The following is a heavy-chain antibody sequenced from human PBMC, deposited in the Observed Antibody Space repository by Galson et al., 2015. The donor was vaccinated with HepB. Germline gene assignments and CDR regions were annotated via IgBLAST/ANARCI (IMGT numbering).Heavy chain of an antibody. CDR3: ARSLYYYDSSGSGGFDY. CDR1: GFSLSTSGMC. Sequence: PALVKPTQTLTLTCTFSGFSLSTSGMCVSWIRQPPGKALEWLALIDWDDDKYYSTSLKTRLTISKDTSKNQVVLTMTNMDPVDTATYYCARSLYYYDSSGSGGFDYWGQGTLVTVS. J-gene: IGHJ4*02. V-gene: IGHV2-70*01. D-gene: IGHD3-22*01. CDR2: IDWDDDK.